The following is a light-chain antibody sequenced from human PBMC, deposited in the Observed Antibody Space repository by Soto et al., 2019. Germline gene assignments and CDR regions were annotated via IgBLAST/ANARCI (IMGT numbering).Light chain of an antibody. CDR2: DAS. CDR3: QQRSNWPLDSL. Sequence: EIVLTQSPATLSLSPGERATLSCRASQSVSSYLAWYQQKPGQAPRLLIYDASNRATGIPARFSGSGSGTDFTLTISSLEPEDFAVYYCQQRSNWPLDSLFGPGTKVDIK. J-gene: IGKJ3*01. CDR1: QSVSSY. V-gene: IGKV3-11*01.